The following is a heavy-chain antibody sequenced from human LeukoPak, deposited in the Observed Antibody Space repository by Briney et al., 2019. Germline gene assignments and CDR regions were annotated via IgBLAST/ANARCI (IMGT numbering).Heavy chain of an antibody. D-gene: IGHD6-19*01. J-gene: IGHJ4*02. Sequence: PGGSLRLSCAASGFTFSSYEMNWVRQAPGKGLEWVSYISSSGSAIYYADAVEGRFTISRDNAKNSLYLQMNSLRAEDTAVYYCARTLSIAVAGSDYWGQGTLVTVSS. CDR2: ISSSGSAI. CDR1: GFTFSSYE. V-gene: IGHV3-48*03. CDR3: ARTLSIAVAGSDY.